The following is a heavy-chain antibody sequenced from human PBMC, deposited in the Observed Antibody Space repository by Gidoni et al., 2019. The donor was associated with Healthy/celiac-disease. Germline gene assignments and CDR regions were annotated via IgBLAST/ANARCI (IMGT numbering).Heavy chain of an antibody. CDR2: ISYDGSNK. CDR3: AKDHVDSSSWDYYYYGMDV. Sequence: QVQLVESGGGVVQPGRSLRLSCAASGFTFSSYGMHWVRQAPGKGLEWVAVISYDGSNKYYADSVKGRFTISRDNSKNTLYLQMNSLRAEDTAVYYCAKDHVDSSSWDYYYYGMDVWGQGTTVTVSS. CDR1: GFTFSSYG. V-gene: IGHV3-30*18. D-gene: IGHD6-13*01. J-gene: IGHJ6*02.